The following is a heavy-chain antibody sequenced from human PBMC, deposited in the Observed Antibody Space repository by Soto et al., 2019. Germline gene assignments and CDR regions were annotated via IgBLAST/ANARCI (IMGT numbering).Heavy chain of an antibody. J-gene: IGHJ5*02. V-gene: IGHV4-4*07. CDR3: ARDQGVAAAGITWFDP. D-gene: IGHD6-13*01. CDR1: GASMNSYH. Sequence: QEQLQASGPGLLNPSETLSLTCTVSGASMNSYHWSWIRQPARKGLEWIGHIHSSGSSNYNPSLKSRVTMSVDTSKSQFSLRLMSLTAADTAVYYCARDQGVAAAGITWFDPWGQGSLVTVSS. CDR2: IHSSGSS.